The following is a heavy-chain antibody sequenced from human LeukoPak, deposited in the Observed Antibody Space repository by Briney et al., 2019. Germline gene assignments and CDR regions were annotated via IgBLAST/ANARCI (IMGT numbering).Heavy chain of an antibody. D-gene: IGHD2-15*01. Sequence: GGSLRLSCAASGFTFSSYSMNWVRQAPGKGLEWVSSISSSSSYIYYADSVKGRFTISRDNAKNSLYLQMNSLRAEDTAVYYCARDPFYCSGGTCYYLAFDIWGQGTMVTVSS. CDR1: GFTFSSYS. J-gene: IGHJ3*02. CDR2: ISSSSSYI. CDR3: ARDPFYCSGGTCYYLAFDI. V-gene: IGHV3-21*01.